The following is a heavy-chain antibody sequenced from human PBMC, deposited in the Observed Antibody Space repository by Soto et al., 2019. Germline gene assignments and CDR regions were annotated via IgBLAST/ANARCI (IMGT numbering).Heavy chain of an antibody. CDR3: AKGNYDFWSGYYFDP. CDR2: ISYDGSNK. CDR1: GFTFSGYG. V-gene: IGHV3-30*18. D-gene: IGHD3-3*01. Sequence: GGSLRLSCAASGFTFSGYGMHWVRQAPGKGLEWVAVISYDGSNKYYADSVKGRFTISRDNSKNTLYLQMNSLRAEDTAVYYCAKGNYDFWSGYYFDPWGQGTLVTVSS. J-gene: IGHJ5*02.